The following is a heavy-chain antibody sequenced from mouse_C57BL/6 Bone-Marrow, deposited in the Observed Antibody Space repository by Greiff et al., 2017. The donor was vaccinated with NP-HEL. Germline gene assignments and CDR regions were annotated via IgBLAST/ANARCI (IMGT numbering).Heavy chain of an antibody. J-gene: IGHJ3*01. CDR3: ARGGAYYYGSSWFAY. Sequence: QVQLQQSGAELARPGASVKLSCKASGYTFTSYGISWVKQRTGQGLEWIGEIYPRSGNTYYNEKFKGKATLTADKSSSTAYMELRSLTSEDSAVYFCARGGAYYYGSSWFAYWGQGTLVTVSA. D-gene: IGHD1-1*01. CDR1: GYTFTSYG. CDR2: IYPRSGNT. V-gene: IGHV1-81*01.